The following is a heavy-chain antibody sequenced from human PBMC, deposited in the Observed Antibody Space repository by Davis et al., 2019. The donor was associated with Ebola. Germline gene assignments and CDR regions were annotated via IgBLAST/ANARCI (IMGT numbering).Heavy chain of an antibody. Sequence: ASVKVSCKASGYTFSDYYLHWVRQAPGQGPEWMGWISLNSGSTKYSHKFQDRVTMTRDTSVSTAYLELSSLRSDDTAVYYCARDSTRYSPDYWGQGTLVTVSP. CDR3: ARDSTRYSPDY. CDR2: ISLNSGST. CDR1: GYTFSDYY. J-gene: IGHJ4*02. V-gene: IGHV1-2*02. D-gene: IGHD3-16*02.